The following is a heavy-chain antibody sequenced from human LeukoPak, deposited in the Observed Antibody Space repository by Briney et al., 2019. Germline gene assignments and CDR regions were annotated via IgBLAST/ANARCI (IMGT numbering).Heavy chain of an antibody. Sequence: GRSLRLSCAASGFTFSRYGMHWIRQTPGKGLEWVALISNAGSNKYYADSVEGRFTISRDNSKNTMSLQMNSLKPVDTGVYFCVRVLAAAGTEAFDYWGQGVLVTVSS. CDR2: ISNAGSNK. V-gene: IGHV3-30*03. CDR3: VRVLAAAGTEAFDY. D-gene: IGHD6-13*01. J-gene: IGHJ4*02. CDR1: GFTFSRYG.